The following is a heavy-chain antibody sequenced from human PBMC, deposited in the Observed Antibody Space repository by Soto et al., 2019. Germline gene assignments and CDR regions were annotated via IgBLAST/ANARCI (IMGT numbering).Heavy chain of an antibody. D-gene: IGHD4-17*01. Sequence: GSLILSCAASGFTFSAYNMNWVRQPPGKGLEWVSSITSSSSSIYYADSLKGRFTISRDNAKNSLYLQMNSLRAEDTAVYYCASHYGDNGWFDPWGQGTLVTVSS. J-gene: IGHJ5*02. CDR2: ITSSSSSI. CDR3: ASHYGDNGWFDP. V-gene: IGHV3-21*06. CDR1: GFTFSAYN.